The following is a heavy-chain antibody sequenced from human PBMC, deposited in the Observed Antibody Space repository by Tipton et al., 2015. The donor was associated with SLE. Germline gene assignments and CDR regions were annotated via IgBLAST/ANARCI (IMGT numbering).Heavy chain of an antibody. J-gene: IGHJ5*02. CDR1: GYSFTTYW. V-gene: IGHV5-51*03. D-gene: IGHD3-9*01. Sequence: VQLVQSGAEVKKPGESLKISCKGSGYSFTTYWIGWVRQMPGKGLEWMGNIYPGDSDTRYSPSFQGQVTILADKSINTAYLQWSSLKASDTAMYYCARRPSGFTIPGAWFDPWGQGTLVTFSS. CDR2: IYPGDSDT. CDR3: ARRPSGFTIPGAWFDP.